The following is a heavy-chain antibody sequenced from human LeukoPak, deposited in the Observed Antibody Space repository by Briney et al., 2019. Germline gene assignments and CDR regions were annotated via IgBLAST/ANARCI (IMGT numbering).Heavy chain of an antibody. D-gene: IGHD6-13*01. CDR2: LYSGGTI. J-gene: IGHJ4*02. V-gene: IGHV3-66*02. CDR1: GFTFSSYG. Sequence: GRSLRLSCAASGFTFSSYGMHWVRQAPGKGLEWVSVLYSGGTIYYADSVKGRFTISRDNSKNTLYLQMNSLRAEDTAVYYCARDSNYDYWGQGTLVTVSS. CDR3: ARDSNYDY.